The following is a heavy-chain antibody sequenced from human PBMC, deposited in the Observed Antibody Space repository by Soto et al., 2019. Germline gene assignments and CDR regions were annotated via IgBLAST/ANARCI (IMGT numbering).Heavy chain of an antibody. CDR3: AKTASMTIRDGFDH. J-gene: IGHJ4*02. V-gene: IGHV3-23*01. CDR1: GFTFSSYA. Sequence: EVQVLESGGGLVQPGGSLRLSCAASGFTFSSYAMSWVRQAPGQGLEWVSAISGSGSNPYYADSVKGRFTISRDNSKNTLYLQMYSLRAEDNALYYCAKTASMTIRDGFDHWGQGTLVTVSS. D-gene: IGHD4-17*01. CDR2: ISGSGSNP.